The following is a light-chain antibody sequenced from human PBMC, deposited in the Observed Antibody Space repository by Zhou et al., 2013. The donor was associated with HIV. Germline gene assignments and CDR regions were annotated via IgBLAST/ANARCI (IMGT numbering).Light chain of an antibody. Sequence: DILMTQSPLSLPVRLGEPASISCTSSQSLLHNNRIRYLDWYLQRSGQSPQLLIYLGSNRASGVPGRFSGSASATNFSLKISTVEAEDVGIYYCMQSLQTPFTFGQGTRLEIK. CDR3: MQSLQTPFT. V-gene: IGKV2-28*01. CDR2: LGS. J-gene: IGKJ5*01. CDR1: QSLLHNNRIRY.